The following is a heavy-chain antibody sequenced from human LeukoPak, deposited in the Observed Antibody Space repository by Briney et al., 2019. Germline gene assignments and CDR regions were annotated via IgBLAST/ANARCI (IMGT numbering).Heavy chain of an antibody. Sequence: ASVKVSCKASGYTFTIYDISRVRHAPGQGLEWMGWMIPISGNTGYAQKFWGRVTMTRNTSISTAYMELSIQRSKDTAEYYGARSITNYYYYGIDDWGQGTTVTVSS. J-gene: IGHJ6*02. CDR3: ARSITNYYYYGIDD. D-gene: IGHD1-1*01. V-gene: IGHV1-8*02. CDR1: GYTFTIYD. CDR2: MIPISGNT.